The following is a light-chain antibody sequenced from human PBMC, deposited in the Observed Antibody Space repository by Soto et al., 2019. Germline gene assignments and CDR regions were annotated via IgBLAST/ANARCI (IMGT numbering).Light chain of an antibody. V-gene: IGLV9-49*01. CDR1: SFYSNNK. CDR3: GADHGSGSNFVWV. Sequence: QPVLTQPPSPSASLGASVTLTCTLRSFYSNNKVDWYQQRPGKGPRFVMRVGTGGIVGSKGDGIPDRFSVLGSGLNRYLTIKNIQEEDESDYHCGADHGSGSNFVWVFGGGTKLTVL. CDR2: VGTGGIVG. J-gene: IGLJ3*02.